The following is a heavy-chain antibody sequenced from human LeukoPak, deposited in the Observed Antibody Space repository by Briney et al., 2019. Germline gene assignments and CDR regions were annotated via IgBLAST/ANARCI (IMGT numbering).Heavy chain of an antibody. CDR3: ARDLIVGGNHDAFDI. V-gene: IGHV3-53*01. J-gene: IGHJ3*02. Sequence: PGGSLRLSCAASGFTVSSSYMSWVRPAPGNGLEWVSVIYSGGTTYYADSVKGRFTISRDNSKNTLYLQMNSLRAEDTAVYYCARDLIVGGNHDAFDIWGQGTMVTVSS. CDR2: IYSGGTT. D-gene: IGHD1-26*01. CDR1: GFTVSSSY.